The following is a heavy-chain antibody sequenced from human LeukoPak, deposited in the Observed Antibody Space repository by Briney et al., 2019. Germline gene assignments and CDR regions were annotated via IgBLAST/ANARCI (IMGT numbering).Heavy chain of an antibody. J-gene: IGHJ4*02. D-gene: IGHD6-13*01. CDR2: LWYGGSNK. V-gene: IGHV3-33*08. CDR3: ARGTPPYSSSWYFLITPIDY. Sequence: PGGSLRLSCAASGFTFSSYAMSWVRQAPGKGLVWVAVLWYGGSNKYYADSVKGRFTISRDNSKNTLYLQMNSLRAEDTAVYYCARGTPPYSSSWYFLITPIDYWGQGTLVTVSS. CDR1: GFTFSSYA.